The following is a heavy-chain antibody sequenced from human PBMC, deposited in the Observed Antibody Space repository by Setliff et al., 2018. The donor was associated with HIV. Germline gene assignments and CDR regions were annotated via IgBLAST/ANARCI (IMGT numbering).Heavy chain of an antibody. CDR2: IKQDGSDK. CDR1: GFAFSGHQ. CDR3: TRHSTDPWSLLDY. V-gene: IGHV3-7*03. J-gene: IGHJ4*02. D-gene: IGHD4-4*01. Sequence: GGSLRLSCAASGFAFSGHQMSWVRQAPGKGLEWVAKIKQDGSDKYYVDSVKGRFTISRDNAKNTAYLQMDSLKTEDTAVYYCTRHSTDPWSLLDYWGQGTLVTVSS.